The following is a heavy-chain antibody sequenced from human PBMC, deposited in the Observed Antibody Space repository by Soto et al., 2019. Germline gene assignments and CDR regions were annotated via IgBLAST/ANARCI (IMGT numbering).Heavy chain of an antibody. V-gene: IGHV3-23*01. Sequence: EVQLLESGGGLVQPGGSLRLSCAASGFTFSTYAMSWVRQAPGKGLEWVSAISGSDAYALYADSVKGRFTISRDNSKKTLYLHMNSLRAEETAVYYCAKGGTETGGDYYGMDVWGQGTTVTVSS. CDR3: AKGGTETGGDYYGMDV. CDR2: ISGSDAYA. D-gene: IGHD1-7*01. J-gene: IGHJ6*02. CDR1: GFTFSTYA.